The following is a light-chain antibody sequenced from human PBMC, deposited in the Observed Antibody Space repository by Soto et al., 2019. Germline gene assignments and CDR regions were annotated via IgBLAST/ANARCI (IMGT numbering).Light chain of an antibody. CDR3: QQRINWPLT. Sequence: EIVLTQSPATLSLSPGERATLSCRASQSISSHLAWYQQKPGQAPRLLIYGASNRATGIPARFSGRGSGTDFTLTISSLEPEDFAVYYCQQRINWPLTFGGGTMVEIK. CDR2: GAS. CDR1: QSISSH. J-gene: IGKJ4*01. V-gene: IGKV3-11*01.